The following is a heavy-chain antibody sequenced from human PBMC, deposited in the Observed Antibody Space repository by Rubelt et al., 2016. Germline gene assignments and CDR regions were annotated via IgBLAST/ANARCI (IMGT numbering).Heavy chain of an antibody. CDR1: GGSFSGYY. J-gene: IGHJ4*02. CDR2: INHSGST. V-gene: IGHV4-34*01. Sequence: KPSETLSPTCAVYGGSFSGYYWSWIRQPPGKGLEWIGEINHSGSTNYNPSLKSRVTISVDTSKNQFSLKLSSVTAADTAVYYCARHKGYCSSTGCYGGYFDYWGQGTLVTVSS. D-gene: IGHD2-2*01. CDR3: ARHKGYCSSTGCYGGYFDY.